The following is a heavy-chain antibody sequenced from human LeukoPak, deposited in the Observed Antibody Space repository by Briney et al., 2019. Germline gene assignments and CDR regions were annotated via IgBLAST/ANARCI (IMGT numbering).Heavy chain of an antibody. CDR1: GGSISSYC. CDR2: IYYSGST. CDR3: ARAVAAFWSGQYYFDY. D-gene: IGHD3-3*01. J-gene: IGHJ4*02. V-gene: IGHV4-59*01. Sequence: SETLSLTCTVSGGSISSYCWSWIRQPPGKGLEWIGCIYYSGSTNYNPSLKSRVTISVDTSKNQFSLKLSSVTAADTAVFYCARAVAAFWSGQYYFDYWGQGTLVIVSS.